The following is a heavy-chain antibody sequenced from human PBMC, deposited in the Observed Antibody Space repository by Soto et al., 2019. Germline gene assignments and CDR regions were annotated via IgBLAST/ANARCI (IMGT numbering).Heavy chain of an antibody. CDR2: VNPIVSMS. V-gene: IGHV1-69*02. J-gene: IGHJ4*02. D-gene: IGHD3-10*01. CDR3: ASSYGSGYRAFDY. CDR1: GDTFNFYS. Sequence: QVQLVQSGAEVKRPGSSVKVSCKASGDTFNFYSINWVRQAPGLGLEWMGRVNPIVSMSNYAQNFQGRVTMTADKSTSTADMELSSLRSEDTAIYYCASSYGSGYRAFDYWGQGALVTVSS.